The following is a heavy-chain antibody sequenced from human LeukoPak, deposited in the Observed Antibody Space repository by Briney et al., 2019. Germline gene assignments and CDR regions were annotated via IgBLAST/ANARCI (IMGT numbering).Heavy chain of an antibody. D-gene: IGHD3-10*01. CDR2: IYTSGST. CDR1: GGSISSYY. CDR3: ARGGAYGSGYYYYMDV. J-gene: IGHJ6*03. V-gene: IGHV4-4*07. Sequence: SETLSLTRTVSGGSISSYYWSWIRQPAGKGLEWIGRIYTSGSTNYNPSLKSRVTMSVDTSKNQFSLKLSSVTAADTAVYYCARGGAYGSGYYYYMDVWGKGTTVTVSS.